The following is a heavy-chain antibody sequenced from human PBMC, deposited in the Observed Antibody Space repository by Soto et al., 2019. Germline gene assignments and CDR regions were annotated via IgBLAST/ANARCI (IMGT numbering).Heavy chain of an antibody. V-gene: IGHV3-21*01. CDR1: GVTFSSYG. D-gene: IGHD5-18*01. J-gene: IGHJ4*02. CDR3: ARDQPGYSYGYGLGY. Sequence: GGSLRLSCAASGVTFSSYGMSWVRQAPGKGLEWVSSISSSSSYTYYADSVKGRFTISRDNAKNSLYLQMNSLRAEDTAVYYCARDQPGYSYGYGLGYWGQGTLVTVSS. CDR2: ISSSSSYT.